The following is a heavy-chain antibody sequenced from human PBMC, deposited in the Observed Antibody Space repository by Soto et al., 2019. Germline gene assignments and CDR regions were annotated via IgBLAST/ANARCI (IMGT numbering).Heavy chain of an antibody. J-gene: IGHJ2*01. CDR3: ARTAIACSGGSCFIRRDWYLDL. CDR2: ISAYNGNT. V-gene: IGHV1-18*01. D-gene: IGHD2-15*01. Sequence: APVKLSCKASGYTFTSYGISWVRQAPGQGLEWMGRISAYNGNTNYAQKLQGRVTMTTDTSTSTAYMELRSLRSDDTAVYYCARTAIACSGGSCFIRRDWYLDLWGRCTLVTVSS. CDR1: GYTFTSYG.